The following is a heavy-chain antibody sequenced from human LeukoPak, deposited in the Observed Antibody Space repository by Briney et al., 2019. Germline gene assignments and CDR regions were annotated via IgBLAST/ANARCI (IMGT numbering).Heavy chain of an antibody. J-gene: IGHJ6*02. Sequence: VANIKQDGSEKYYVDSVKGRFTISRDNAKNSLYLQMNSLRAEDTAVYYCARDRYGGPDNYYYYYGMDVWGQGTTVTVSS. CDR3: ARDRYGGPDNYYYYYGMDV. V-gene: IGHV3-7*01. CDR2: IKQDGSEK. D-gene: IGHD1-26*01.